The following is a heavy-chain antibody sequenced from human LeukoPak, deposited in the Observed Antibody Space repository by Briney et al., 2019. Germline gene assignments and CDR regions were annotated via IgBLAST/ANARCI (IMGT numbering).Heavy chain of an antibody. J-gene: IGHJ4*02. V-gene: IGHV3-66*02. Sequence: GGSLRLSCAASGFTVSSNYMSWVRQAPGEGLEWVSVISSGGTPYYADSVKGRFTISRYSSENTLYLQMHSLRAEDTAVYYCARGGAGYAFDYWGQGTMVTVSS. D-gene: IGHD5-12*01. CDR2: ISSGGTP. CDR3: ARGGAGYAFDY. CDR1: GFTVSSNY.